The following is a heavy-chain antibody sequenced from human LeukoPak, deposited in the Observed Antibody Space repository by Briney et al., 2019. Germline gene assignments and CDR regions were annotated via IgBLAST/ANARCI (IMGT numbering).Heavy chain of an antibody. CDR1: GFTFRDYA. CDR2: ISYEGSNK. V-gene: IGHV3-30-3*01. CDR3: ARVSVDNRHAIGFFFDS. D-gene: IGHD1-1*01. Sequence: PGGSLRLSCTASGFTFRDYAMHWVRQAPGKGLEWVALISYEGSNKYYADSVKGRFTISRDNSKNTLYLEVNSLRAEDTAVYYCARVSVDNRHAIGFFFDSWGQGTLVTVSS. J-gene: IGHJ4*02.